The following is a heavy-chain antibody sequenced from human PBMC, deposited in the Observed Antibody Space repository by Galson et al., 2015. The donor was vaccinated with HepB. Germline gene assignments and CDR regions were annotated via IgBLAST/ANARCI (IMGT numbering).Heavy chain of an antibody. CDR2: NRNKANSYTT. D-gene: IGHD4-17*01. CDR1: GFTFSDHY. V-gene: IGHV3-72*01. CDR3: AIERRDYGDYAYYYYGMDV. J-gene: IGHJ6*02. Sequence: SLRLSCAASGFTFSDHYMDWVRQAPGKGLEWVGRNRNKANSYTTRYAASVQGRFTISRDDSKNTLYLQMNSLKTEDTAVYYCAIERRDYGDYAYYYYGMDVWGQGTTVTVSS.